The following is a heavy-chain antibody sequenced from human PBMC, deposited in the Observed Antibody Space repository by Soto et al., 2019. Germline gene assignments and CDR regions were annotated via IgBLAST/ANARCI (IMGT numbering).Heavy chain of an antibody. CDR3: SRFIMVGGWFDPNYYHGMDV. Sequence: QVQLVQSGAEVKKPGASVTVSCKTSGYTFSNYGINWVRQAPGQGLEWMGWISGYNGNTNYAQTVQGRVTMTTDTSKGPVYMYLRSLKSDDTAIYYCSRFIMVGGWFDPNYYHGMDVWGQGTTVTVSS. V-gene: IGHV1-18*01. D-gene: IGHD6-19*01. J-gene: IGHJ6*02. CDR2: ISGYNGNT. CDR1: GYTFSNYG.